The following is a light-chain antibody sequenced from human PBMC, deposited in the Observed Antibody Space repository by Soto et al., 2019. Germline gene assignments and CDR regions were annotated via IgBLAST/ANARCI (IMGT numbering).Light chain of an antibody. Sequence: QSALTQPASVSGSPGQSISISCSRTGSDVGNYNFFAWYQQHPGEAPKLIIYEATKRPSGVSNRFSGSKSGNTASLTISGLQADDEADYYCCSYTSSSTLVVFGGGTKVTVL. V-gene: IGLV2-14*02. CDR2: EAT. CDR3: CSYTSSSTLVV. CDR1: GSDVGNYNF. J-gene: IGLJ2*01.